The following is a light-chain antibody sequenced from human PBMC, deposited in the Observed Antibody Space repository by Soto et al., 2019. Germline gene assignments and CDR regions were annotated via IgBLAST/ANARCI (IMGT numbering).Light chain of an antibody. J-gene: IGLJ2*01. Sequence: QSALTQPASVSGSPGQSITISCTGTSSDVGGYNYVSWYQQLPGKAPKLMIYEVSYRPSGVSNRFSGSKSGNTASLTISGLQAEDEADYYCSSYTSSNTFVFGGGTKLTVL. V-gene: IGLV2-14*01. CDR3: SSYTSSNTFV. CDR2: EVS. CDR1: SSDVGGYNY.